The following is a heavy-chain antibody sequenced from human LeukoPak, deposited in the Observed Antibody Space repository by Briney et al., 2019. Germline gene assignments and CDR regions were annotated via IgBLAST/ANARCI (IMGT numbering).Heavy chain of an antibody. CDR3: ARGDFNDLRYGC. D-gene: IGHD2-21*02. CDR2: IKEDGSVK. V-gene: IGHV3-7*03. Sequence: GGSLRLSCAASGFSFTSYWMSWVRQAPGKGLEWVANIKEDGSVKFYVDSVRGRFTISRDNTKNSLYLQMNGLRAEDTAMYYCARGDFNDLRYGCWGQGSLATVSS. J-gene: IGHJ4*02. CDR1: GFSFTSYW.